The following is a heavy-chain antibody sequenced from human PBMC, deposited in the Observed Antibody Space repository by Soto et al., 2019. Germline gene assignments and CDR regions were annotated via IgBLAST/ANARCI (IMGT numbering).Heavy chain of an antibody. CDR3: VREEIATCLSWGFDV. J-gene: IGHJ4*02. CDR2: VTPINGAT. Sequence: QVQLVQSGAEVKMPGASVKVSCKAYGYTFTNHHVHWVRLAPGQDLEWMGIVTPINGATHYAARFTARVALTRDTVTNTVYLQLSSLRSEDKAVYYCVREEIATCLSWGFDVWGKGTLVAVSS. V-gene: IGHV1-46*01. CDR1: GYTFTNHH. D-gene: IGHD3-16*01.